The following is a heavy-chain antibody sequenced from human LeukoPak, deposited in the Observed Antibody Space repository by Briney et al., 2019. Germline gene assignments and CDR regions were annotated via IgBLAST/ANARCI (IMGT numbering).Heavy chain of an antibody. D-gene: IGHD3-10*01. Sequence: PSETLSLPCAVYGGPFSGYYWSWIPQPPGKGLERIGEINHRGSTNLNPSLKSRVTISVDTSKDQCSLNLRAVTAAAPAVYCGARGGLVRRFDYWGQGILVTVSS. CDR2: INHRGST. V-gene: IGHV4-34*01. J-gene: IGHJ4*02. CDR1: GGPFSGYY. CDR3: ARGGLVRRFDY.